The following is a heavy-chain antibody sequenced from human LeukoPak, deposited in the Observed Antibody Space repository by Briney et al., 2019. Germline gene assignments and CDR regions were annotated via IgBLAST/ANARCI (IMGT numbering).Heavy chain of an antibody. CDR3: ARALGSGGSCYSD. CDR1: GGSISSYY. D-gene: IGHD2-15*01. Sequence: SETLSLTCTVSGGSISSYYWSWIRQPPGKGLEWIGYIYYSGSTNYNPSLKSRVTISVDTSKNQLSLKLSSVTAADTAVYYCARALGSGGSCYSDWGQGTLVTVSS. J-gene: IGHJ4*02. CDR2: IYYSGST. V-gene: IGHV4-59*01.